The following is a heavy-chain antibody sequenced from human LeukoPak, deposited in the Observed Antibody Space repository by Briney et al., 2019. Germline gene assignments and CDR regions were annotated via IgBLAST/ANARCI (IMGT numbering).Heavy chain of an antibody. D-gene: IGHD2-2*01. CDR1: GGSISSGDYY. CDR2: IYYSGST. Sequence: SQTLSLTCTVSGGSISSGDYYWSWIRQPPGEGLEWIGYIYYSGSTYYNPSLKSRVTISVDTSKNQFSLKLSSVTAADTAVYYCARGRKDIVVVPAASPLLYYYYYYMDVWGKGTTVTVSS. CDR3: ARGRKDIVVVPAASPLLYYYYYYMDV. V-gene: IGHV4-30-4*08. J-gene: IGHJ6*03.